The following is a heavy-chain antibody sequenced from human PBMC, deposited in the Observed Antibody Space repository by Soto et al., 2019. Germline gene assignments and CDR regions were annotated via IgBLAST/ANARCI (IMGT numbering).Heavy chain of an antibody. J-gene: IGHJ4*02. V-gene: IGHV3-21*04. Sequence: GGSPALSFSASVVPFSSYSMDGVRKVPGKGLEWVSSISSSSGTMSYADSVKGRFTISRDNGKNSLYLQMNSLRADDTAVYYCARAVYSSKTEFDYWGQGTLVTVSS. CDR1: VVPFSSYS. D-gene: IGHD6-13*01. CDR3: ARAVYSSKTEFDY. CDR2: ISSSSGTM.